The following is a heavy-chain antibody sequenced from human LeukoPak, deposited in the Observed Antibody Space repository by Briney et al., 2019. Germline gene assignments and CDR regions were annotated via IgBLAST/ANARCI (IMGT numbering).Heavy chain of an antibody. CDR2: ISTSGGST. D-gene: IGHD3-22*01. Sequence: AGGSLRLSCAASGFTFSSYAMSWVRQAPGKGLEWVSGISTSGGSTSYADSVEGRFTISRDNPRNTLYMQMNSLRDEDTAVYYCAIMHRYYDGSGYWVQWGQGTLVTVSS. CDR1: GFTFSSYA. CDR3: AIMHRYYDGSGYWVQ. J-gene: IGHJ4*02. V-gene: IGHV3-23*01.